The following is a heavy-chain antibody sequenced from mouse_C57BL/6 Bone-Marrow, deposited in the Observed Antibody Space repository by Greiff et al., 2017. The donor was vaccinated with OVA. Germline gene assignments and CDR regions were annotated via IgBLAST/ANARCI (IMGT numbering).Heavy chain of an antibody. V-gene: IGHV6-3*01. CDR1: GFTFSNYW. D-gene: IGHD2-4*01. J-gene: IGHJ3*01. CDR3: TVDYDVGFAY. CDR2: IRLKSDNYAT. Sequence: EVMLVESGRGLVQPGGSMKLSCVASGFTFSNYWMNWVRQSPEKGLEWVAQIRLKSDNYATHYAESVKGRFTISRDDSKSSVYLQMNNLRAEDTGIYYCTVDYDVGFAYWGQGTLVTVSA.